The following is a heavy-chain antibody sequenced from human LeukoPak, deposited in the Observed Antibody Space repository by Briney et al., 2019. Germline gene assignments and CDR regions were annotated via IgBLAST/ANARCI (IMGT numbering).Heavy chain of an antibody. CDR1: GYTFTSHD. CDR2: VNPDSGNT. J-gene: IGHJ4*02. CDR3: ARELRRYFDY. V-gene: IGHV1-8*01. Sequence: ASVEVSCKASGYTFTSHDINWVRQATGQGLEWMGWVNPDSGNTGYAQKFQGRITMTRDTSISTVYMELSSLRSEDTAVYYCARELRRYFDYWGQGTLVTVSS.